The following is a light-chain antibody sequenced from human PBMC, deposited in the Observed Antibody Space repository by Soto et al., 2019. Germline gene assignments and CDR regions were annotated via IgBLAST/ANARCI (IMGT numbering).Light chain of an antibody. J-gene: IGLJ1*01. CDR3: SSYAGNSYV. CDR1: TSNIGSYNL. CDR2: EGT. Sequence: QSALTQPASVSGSPGQSITISCTGSTSNIGSYNLVSWYQQYPGKAPELMIYEGTKRPSGVSTRFSGSKSGNTASLTISGLQAEDEADYYCSSYAGNSYVFGPGTKLTVL. V-gene: IGLV2-23*01.